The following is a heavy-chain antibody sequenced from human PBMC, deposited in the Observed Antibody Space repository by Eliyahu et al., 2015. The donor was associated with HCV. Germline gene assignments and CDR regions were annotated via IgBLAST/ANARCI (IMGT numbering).Heavy chain of an antibody. V-gene: IGHV4-59*01. CDR3: ARGGDHMGGGSYRYQRGMPFDY. D-gene: IGHD3-16*02. J-gene: IGHJ4*02. Sequence: TWFRQPPGKGLEWIGYSDYSGSTNYNPSLKSRISISVDTSKNQFSLKMTSVTAADTAVYYCARGGDHMGGGSYRYQRGMPFDYWGQGSLVTVSS. CDR2: SDYSGST.